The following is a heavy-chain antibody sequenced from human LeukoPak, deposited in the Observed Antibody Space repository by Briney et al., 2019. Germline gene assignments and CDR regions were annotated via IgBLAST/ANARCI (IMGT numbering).Heavy chain of an antibody. CDR2: IIPIFGTA. CDR1: GGTFTSYA. D-gene: IGHD2-2*01. CDR3: ARVDPVPRYCSRTSSPRDAFDI. J-gene: IGHJ3*02. V-gene: IGHV1-69*05. Sequence: ASVKVSCKASGGTFTSYAISWVRQAPGQGLEWMGGIIPIFGTANYAQKFQGRVTITTDASTSTAYLELSSLRSEDTAAYYCARVDPVPRYCSRTSSPRDAFDIWGQGTMVTVSS.